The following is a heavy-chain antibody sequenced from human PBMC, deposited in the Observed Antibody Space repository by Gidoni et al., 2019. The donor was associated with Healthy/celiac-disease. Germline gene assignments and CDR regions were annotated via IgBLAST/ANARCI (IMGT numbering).Heavy chain of an antibody. CDR3: ARDGASSNSGEVVAFRY. CDR1: GYTFTSYY. J-gene: IGHJ4*02. D-gene: IGHD6-25*01. V-gene: IGHV1-46*01. CDR2: INPSGGST. Sequence: QVQLVQSGAAVKKPGASVKVSCKASGYTFTSYYMHWVRQAPGQGLEWMGIINPSGGSTSYAQKFQGRVTMTRDTSTSTVYMELSSLRSEDTAVYYCARDGASSNSGEVVAFRYWGQGTLVTVSS.